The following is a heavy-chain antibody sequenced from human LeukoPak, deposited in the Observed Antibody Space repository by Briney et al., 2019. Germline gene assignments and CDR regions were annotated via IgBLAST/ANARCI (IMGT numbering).Heavy chain of an antibody. CDR3: ARDGVTGLANFDY. CDR1: GYTFTSYG. J-gene: IGHJ4*02. D-gene: IGHD2-21*02. CDR2: INTKNGNT. Sequence: ASVKVSCKASGYTFTSYGISWVRQAPGQRLEWMGWINTKNGNTNYAQKLQGRVTMTTDTSTSTAYMELRSLRSDDTAVYYCARDGVTGLANFDYWGQGTLVAVSS. V-gene: IGHV1-18*01.